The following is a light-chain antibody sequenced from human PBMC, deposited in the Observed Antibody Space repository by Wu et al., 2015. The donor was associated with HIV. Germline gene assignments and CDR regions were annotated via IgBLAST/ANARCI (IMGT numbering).Light chain of an antibody. CDR2: DGT. J-gene: IGKJ4*01. CDR1: HNIANN. Sequence: VMTQSPVIVSVSPGKSVTLSCKVSHNIANNLAWYQHRPGQSPRLLIHDGTTRAEGVSARFRGSGTMTDFALTIDNMQPEDFASYYCQQFWTRPFTFGGG. CDR3: QQFWTRPFT. V-gene: IGKV3-15*01.